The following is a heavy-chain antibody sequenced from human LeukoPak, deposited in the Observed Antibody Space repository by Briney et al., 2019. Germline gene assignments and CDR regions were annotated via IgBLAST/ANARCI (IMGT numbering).Heavy chain of an antibody. Sequence: ASVKVSCKASGYTFTSYDINWVRQATGQGLEWMGWMNPNSGNTGYAQKFQGRVTMTRHTSISTAYMELSSLRSEDTAVYYCARGPYGTPGPYYFDYWGQGTLVTVSS. CDR1: GYTFTSYD. J-gene: IGHJ4*02. D-gene: IGHD4-17*01. V-gene: IGHV1-8*01. CDR3: ARGPYGTPGPYYFDY. CDR2: MNPNSGNT.